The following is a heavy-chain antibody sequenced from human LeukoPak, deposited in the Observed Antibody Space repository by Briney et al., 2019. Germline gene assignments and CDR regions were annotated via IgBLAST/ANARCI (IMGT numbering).Heavy chain of an antibody. V-gene: IGHV4-34*01. D-gene: IGHD1-14*01. J-gene: IGHJ4*02. CDR2: INHSGST. CDR1: GDSFSGYY. CDR3: ATHVPGTTYFDP. Sequence: PSETLSLTCAVYGDSFSGYYWTWIRQSPGKGLEWIGEINHSGSTNYNPSLKSRVTISVDTSKNQFSLNLTSVTAADTAIHYCATHVPGTTYFDPWGQGTLVTVSS.